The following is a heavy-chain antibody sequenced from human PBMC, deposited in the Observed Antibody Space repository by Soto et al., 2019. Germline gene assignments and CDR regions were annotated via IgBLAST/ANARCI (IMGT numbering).Heavy chain of an antibody. D-gene: IGHD3-10*01. CDR1: GFTFSSYG. V-gene: IGHV3-33*01. CDR3: ARSRGPMVFDY. CDR2: IWYDGSNK. J-gene: IGHJ4*02. Sequence: VQLVESGGGVVQPGRSLRLSCAASGFTFSSYGMHWVRQAPGKGLEWVAVIWYDGSNKYYADSVKGRFTISRDNSKNTLYLQMNSLRAEDTAVYYCARSRGPMVFDYWGQGTLVTVSS.